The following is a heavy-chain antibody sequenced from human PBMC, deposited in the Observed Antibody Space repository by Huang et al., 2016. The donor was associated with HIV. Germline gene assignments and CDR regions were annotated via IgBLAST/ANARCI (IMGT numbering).Heavy chain of an antibody. J-gene: IGHJ3*02. Sequence: QVQLQQSGPGLVKPSQTVSLTCALSGDSVSSNSAAWYWIRQSPSEVLAWLGRTDYRAKLYNDYAVSMKGRITINPDTPRNQFSLQLNSVTPEDTAVYYCARGRAAGTSDAFDIWGQGTMVTVSS. CDR2: TDYRAKLYN. CDR3: ARGRAAGTSDAFDI. D-gene: IGHD6-13*01. V-gene: IGHV6-1*01. CDR1: GDSVSSNSAA.